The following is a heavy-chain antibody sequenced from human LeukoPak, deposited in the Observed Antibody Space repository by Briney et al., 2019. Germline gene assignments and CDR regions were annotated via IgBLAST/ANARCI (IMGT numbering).Heavy chain of an antibody. J-gene: IGHJ2*01. D-gene: IGHD6-6*01. V-gene: IGHV3-21*04. Sequence: GGSLRLSCAASGFTFSSYSMNWVRQAPGKGLEWVSSISSSSSYIYYADSVKGRFTISRDSAKNSLYLQMNSLRAEDTALYYCAKDVGRQLPWYFDLWGRGTLVTVSS. CDR2: ISSSSSYI. CDR3: AKDVGRQLPWYFDL. CDR1: GFTFSSYS.